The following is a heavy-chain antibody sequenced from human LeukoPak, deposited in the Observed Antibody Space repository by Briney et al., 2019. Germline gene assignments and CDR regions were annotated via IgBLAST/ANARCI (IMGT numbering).Heavy chain of an antibody. Sequence: PSETLSLTCTVSGGSISSYYWSWIRQPPGKGLEWIGYIYYSGSTNYNPSLKSRVTISVDTSKNQFSLKLSSVTAADTAVYYCARAPTGGWFGELWPTGMDVWGKGTTVTVSS. CDR3: ARAPTGGWFGELWPTGMDV. J-gene: IGHJ6*04. D-gene: IGHD3-10*01. CDR2: IYYSGST. V-gene: IGHV4-59*01. CDR1: GGSISSYY.